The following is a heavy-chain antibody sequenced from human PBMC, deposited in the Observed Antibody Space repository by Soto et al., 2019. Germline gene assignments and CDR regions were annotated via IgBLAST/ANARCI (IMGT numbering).Heavy chain of an antibody. J-gene: IGHJ4*02. Sequence: PGGSLRLSCAASGFTFSSNYMSWVRQAPGKGLEWVSVIYSGGSTYYADSVKGRFTISRDNSKNTLYLQMNSLRAEDTAVYYCARDLDATSTFDYWGQGTLVTVS. V-gene: IGHV3-66*01. CDR2: IYSGGST. D-gene: IGHD5-12*01. CDR3: ARDLDATSTFDY. CDR1: GFTFSSNY.